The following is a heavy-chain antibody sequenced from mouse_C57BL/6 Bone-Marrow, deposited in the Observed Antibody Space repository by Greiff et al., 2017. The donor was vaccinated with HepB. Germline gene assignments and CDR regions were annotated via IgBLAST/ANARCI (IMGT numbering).Heavy chain of an antibody. CDR3: ARGRLYYGNSWFAY. Sequence: QVQLKQPGAELVKPGASVKMSCKASGYTFTSYWITWVKQRPGQGLEWIGDIYPGSGSTNYNEKFKSKATLTVDTSSSTAYMQLSSLTSEDSAVYYCARGRLYYGNSWFAYWGQGTLVTVSA. CDR2: IYPGSGST. J-gene: IGHJ3*01. V-gene: IGHV1-55*01. D-gene: IGHD2-1*01. CDR1: GYTFTSYW.